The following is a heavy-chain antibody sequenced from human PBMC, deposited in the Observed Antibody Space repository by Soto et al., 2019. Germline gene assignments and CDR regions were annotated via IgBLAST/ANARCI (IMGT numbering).Heavy chain of an antibody. J-gene: IGHJ3*01. CDR1: GFTSSPFW. CDR2: INSDGSTI. CDR3: VRDRGHPDSFDL. Sequence: GGSLRLSCAASGFTSSPFWMHWVRQAPGKGLVWLSHINSDGSTIVYADSVKGRFTISRDNAKNTLYLQMNSLRVEDTAVYYCVRDRGHPDSFDLWGQGTMVTVSS. D-gene: IGHD3-10*01. V-gene: IGHV3-74*01.